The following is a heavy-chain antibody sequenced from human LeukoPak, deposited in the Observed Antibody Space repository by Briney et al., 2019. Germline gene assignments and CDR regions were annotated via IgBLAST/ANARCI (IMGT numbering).Heavy chain of an antibody. J-gene: IGHJ4*02. V-gene: IGHV3-74*01. Sequence: GGSLRLSCAASGFTFSSYWMHWVRQAPGKGLVWVSRINSDGSSTSYADSVKGRFTISRDNAKNTLYLQMNSLRVEDTAVYYCATGYGSGSAGLDYWGQGTLVTVSS. CDR2: INSDGSST. CDR1: GFTFSSYW. CDR3: ATGYGSGSAGLDY. D-gene: IGHD3-10*01.